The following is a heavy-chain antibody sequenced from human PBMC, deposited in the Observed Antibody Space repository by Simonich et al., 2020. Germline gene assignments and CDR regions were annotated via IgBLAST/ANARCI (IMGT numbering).Heavy chain of an antibody. CDR1: GFTFSSYA. CDR3: AREGAGNDAFDI. Sequence: QVQLVESGGGVVQPGRSLRLSCAASGFTFSSYAMHWVRQAPGKGLECVAVISYDGNHKYYADSVKGRFTISRDNSKNTLYLQMNSLRAEDTAVYYCAREGAGNDAFDIWGQGTMVTVSS. CDR2: ISYDGNHK. V-gene: IGHV3-30*07. D-gene: IGHD1-26*01. J-gene: IGHJ3*02.